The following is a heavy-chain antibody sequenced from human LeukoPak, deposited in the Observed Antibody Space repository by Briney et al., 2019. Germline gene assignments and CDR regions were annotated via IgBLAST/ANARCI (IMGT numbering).Heavy chain of an antibody. V-gene: IGHV3-23*01. J-gene: IGHJ4*02. CDR3: AKDWIQFNRVFDCFDS. CDR1: GFPFETNA. Sequence: GGSLRLSCATSGFPFETNAMSWVRQAPGKGLEWVATIGNTETFYADSVTGRFTISRDNSENTVNLQMNRLRVEDTAIYYCAKDWIQFNRVFDCFDSWGQGTLVTVSS. CDR2: IGNTET. D-gene: IGHD5-18*01.